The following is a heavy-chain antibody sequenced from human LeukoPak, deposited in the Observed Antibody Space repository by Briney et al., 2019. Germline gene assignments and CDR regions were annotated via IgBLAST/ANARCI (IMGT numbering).Heavy chain of an antibody. J-gene: IGHJ4*02. CDR3: ARSRNSGSYYYNY. CDR1: GFTFSSYS. Sequence: GGSLRLSCAASGFTFSSYSMNWVRQAPGKGLEWVSSISSSSSYIYYADSVKGRFTISRDNAKNSLYLQMNSLRAEDTAVYYCARSRNSGSYYYNYWGQGTLVTVSS. D-gene: IGHD1-26*01. V-gene: IGHV3-21*01. CDR2: ISSSSSYI.